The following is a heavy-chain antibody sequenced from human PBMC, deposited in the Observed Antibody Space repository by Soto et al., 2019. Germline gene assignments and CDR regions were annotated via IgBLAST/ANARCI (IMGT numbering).Heavy chain of an antibody. CDR2: ISSSSSYI. Sequence: EVQLVESGGGLVKPGGSLRLSCAASGFTFSSYSMNWVRQAPGKGLEWVSSISSSSSYIYYADSVKGRLTISRDNAKNSLYLQMNSLRAEDTAVYYCARERVYDTVTFDYWGQGTLVTVSS. V-gene: IGHV3-21*01. D-gene: IGHD4-17*01. CDR3: ARERVYDTVTFDY. CDR1: GFTFSSYS. J-gene: IGHJ4*02.